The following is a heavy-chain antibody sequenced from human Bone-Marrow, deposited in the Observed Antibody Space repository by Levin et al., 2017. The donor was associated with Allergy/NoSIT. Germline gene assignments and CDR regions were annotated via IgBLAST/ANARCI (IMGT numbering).Heavy chain of an antibody. CDR1: GFTFSNYS. CDR3: AKGIRTYTNYYDSSGFDDFGMDV. V-gene: IGHV3-30*18. Sequence: GESLKISCAASGFTFSNYSVYWVRQAPGKGLEWVAIISYDGSKKYYGDSVKGRFTISRDNSKNTLYLQMSSLSAEDTAVYFCAKGIRTYTNYYDSSGFDDFGMDVWGQGTTVTVSS. J-gene: IGHJ6*02. D-gene: IGHD3-22*01. CDR2: ISYDGSKK.